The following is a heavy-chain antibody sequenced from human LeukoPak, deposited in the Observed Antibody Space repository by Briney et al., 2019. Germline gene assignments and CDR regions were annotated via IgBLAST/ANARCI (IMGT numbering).Heavy chain of an antibody. D-gene: IGHD3-22*01. CDR3: ARVFWGSSGYYFEY. J-gene: IGHJ4*02. Sequence: PGGSLRLSCAASGFTFSSYWMIWVRQAPGKGLEWVGNIKEDGSEKYYVDSVKGRFTISRDNAKNSLHLQMNSLRVEDTAVYYCARVFWGSSGYYFEYWGQGTLVTVSS. CDR2: IKEDGSEK. CDR1: GFTFSSYW. V-gene: IGHV3-7*04.